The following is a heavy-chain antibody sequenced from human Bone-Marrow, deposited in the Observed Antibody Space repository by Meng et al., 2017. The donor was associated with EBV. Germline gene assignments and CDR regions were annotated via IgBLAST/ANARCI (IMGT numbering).Heavy chain of an antibody. CDR3: SRDLAGSDDY. Sequence: EVHLVESGGVLFQPGGSLRLSCAASEFTFSSNWMHWVRQAPGEGLVWVSRINEDGATTNYADSVKGRFTISRDNARNTLYLQMNSLRAEDTAVYYCSRDLAGSDDYWGQGTLVTVSS. CDR1: EFTFSSNW. J-gene: IGHJ4*02. V-gene: IGHV3-74*01. CDR2: INEDGATT. D-gene: IGHD1-14*01.